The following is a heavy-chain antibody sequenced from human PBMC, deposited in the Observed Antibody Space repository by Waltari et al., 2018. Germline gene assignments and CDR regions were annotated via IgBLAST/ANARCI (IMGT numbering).Heavy chain of an antibody. CDR3: AREYGGSSGY. CDR1: RASIISGRYN. J-gene: IGHJ4*02. CDR2: ISYSGTT. Sequence: QLQLQESCPGLVKPSETLSLTCTVSRASIISGRYNWGWIRQPPGKGLEWIGIISYSGTTYYNPSLESRVTISVDTSKNQFSLKVTSVRAADTAVYYCAREYGGSSGYWGQGTLVTVSS. D-gene: IGHD3-10*01. V-gene: IGHV4-39*07.